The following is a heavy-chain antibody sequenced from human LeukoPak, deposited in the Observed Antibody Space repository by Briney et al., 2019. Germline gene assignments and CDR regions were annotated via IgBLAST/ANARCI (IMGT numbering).Heavy chain of an antibody. J-gene: IGHJ4*02. V-gene: IGHV1-18*01. CDR1: GYTFTSYA. CDR3: ARDHNWAVDY. Sequence: GASVKVSCKASGYTFTSYAMHWVRQAPGQRLEWMGWISTYNGDTNYAQKLQGRVTMTTDTSTSTAYMALRSLRSDDTAVYYCARDHNWAVDYWGQGTLVTVSS. CDR2: ISTYNGDT. D-gene: IGHD1-1*01.